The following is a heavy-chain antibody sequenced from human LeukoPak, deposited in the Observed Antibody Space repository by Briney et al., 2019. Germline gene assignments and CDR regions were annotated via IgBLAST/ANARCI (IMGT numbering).Heavy chain of an antibody. V-gene: IGHV5-10-1*01. CDR1: GYSFNTYW. J-gene: IGHJ3*02. D-gene: IGHD2-2*02. CDR2: IDPSDSYT. Sequence: GESLKISCRGSGYSFNTYWIGWVRQMPGKGLEWMGRIDPSDSYTNYSPSFQGYVTISADKSISTAYLQWSSLKASDTAMYYCARRVKLGYCSSTSCFTLPGAFDIWGQGTMVTVSS. CDR3: ARRVKLGYCSSTSCFTLPGAFDI.